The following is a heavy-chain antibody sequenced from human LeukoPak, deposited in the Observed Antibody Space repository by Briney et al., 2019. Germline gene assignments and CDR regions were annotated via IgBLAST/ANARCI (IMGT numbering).Heavy chain of an antibody. CDR3: ARPRVRGSYFDY. J-gene: IGHJ4*02. V-gene: IGHV1-2*02. CDR2: INPNSGGI. Sequence: ASVKVSCKASGYTFTGYYMHWVRQAPGQGLEWMGWINPNSGGINYAQKFQGRVTMTRDTSISTAYMELSRLRSDDTAVYYCARPRVRGSYFDYWGQGTLVTVSS. D-gene: IGHD3-10*01. CDR1: GYTFTGYY.